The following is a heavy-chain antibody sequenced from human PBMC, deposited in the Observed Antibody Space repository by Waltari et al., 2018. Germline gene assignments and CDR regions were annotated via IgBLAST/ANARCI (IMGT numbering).Heavy chain of an antibody. CDR3: ARGLGGSSPFDY. CDR1: GYSFGGYY. J-gene: IGHJ4*02. CDR2: INPTNGVT. Sequence: QVHLVQSGAEVKTSGASVKVSCKASGYSFGGYYLYWVRQAPGQGLEWMGWINPTNGVTNYAQKFQGRVTMTRDTSINSVYMDRSRLRSDDTAVYFCARGLGGSSPFDYWGRGTLVTVSS. D-gene: IGHD3-16*01. V-gene: IGHV1-2*02.